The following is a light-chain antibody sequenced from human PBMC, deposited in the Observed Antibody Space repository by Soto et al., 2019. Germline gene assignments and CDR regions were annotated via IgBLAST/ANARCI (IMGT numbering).Light chain of an antibody. CDR2: KAS. Sequence: DIKMTQSPSTLSGSVGDRVTITCRASQTISSWLAWYQQKPGKAPKLLIYKASTLKSGVPSRFSGSGSGTEFTLTITSLQPDDFATYYCQQYNSYSTFGPATFGQGTKV. J-gene: IGKJ1*01. CDR1: QTISSW. V-gene: IGKV1-5*03. CDR3: QQYNSYSTFGPAT.